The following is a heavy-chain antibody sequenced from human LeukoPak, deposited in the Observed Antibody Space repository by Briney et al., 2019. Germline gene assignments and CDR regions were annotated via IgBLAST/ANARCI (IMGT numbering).Heavy chain of an antibody. Sequence: GGSLRLSCAASGFTFDDYGMSWVRQAPGKGLEWVSGINWNGGSTGYADSVKGRFTISRDSAKNSLYLQMNSLRAEDTALYYCARLGVGATRDAFDIWGQGTMVTVSS. J-gene: IGHJ3*02. CDR2: INWNGGST. CDR1: GFTFDDYG. D-gene: IGHD1-26*01. V-gene: IGHV3-20*04. CDR3: ARLGVGATRDAFDI.